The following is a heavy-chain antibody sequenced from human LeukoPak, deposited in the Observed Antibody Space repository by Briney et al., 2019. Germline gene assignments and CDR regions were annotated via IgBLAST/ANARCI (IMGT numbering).Heavy chain of an antibody. CDR1: GFTFSSYG. D-gene: IGHD2-2*01. CDR2: IWYDGSNK. J-gene: IGHJ4*02. CDR3: AKSGCSSVTCYYNY. V-gene: IGHV3-33*03. Sequence: GGSLRLSCAASGFTFSSYGMHWVRQDPGKGLEWVAVIWYDGSNKYYADSVKGRFTISRDNAKNSLYLQMNSLRAEDTAVYYCAKSGCSSVTCYYNYWGEGTLVTVSS.